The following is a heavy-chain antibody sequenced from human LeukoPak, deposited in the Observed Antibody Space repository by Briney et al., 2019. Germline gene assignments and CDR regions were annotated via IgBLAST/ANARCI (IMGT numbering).Heavy chain of an antibody. D-gene: IGHD2-8*02. Sequence: PSETVSLTCSVSGGSISSSSYQWGWIRQPPGRGLEWIGTIYFSGNTYYNPSLKSRLTISIDTSKNQFSLRLSSVTAADTAVYYCARRRVADTGHEFDYWGQGAPVTVSS. CDR1: GGSISSSSYQ. CDR3: ARRRVADTGHEFDY. J-gene: IGHJ4*02. CDR2: IYFSGNT. V-gene: IGHV4-39*01.